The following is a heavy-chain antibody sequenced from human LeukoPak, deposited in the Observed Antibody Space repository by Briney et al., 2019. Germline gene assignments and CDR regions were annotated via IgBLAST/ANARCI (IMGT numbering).Heavy chain of an antibody. J-gene: IGHJ4*02. CDR2: IFYSGTT. CDR3: AKWGVVTAFDY. Sequence: SETLSLTCTVSGGSISSYYWSWIRQPPGKGLEWIGYIFYSGTTNYSPSLKSRVTISVDTSKNQFSLKLNSVTAADTAVYYCAKWGVVTAFDYWGQGALVTVSS. CDR1: GGSISSYY. D-gene: IGHD2-21*02. V-gene: IGHV4-59*08.